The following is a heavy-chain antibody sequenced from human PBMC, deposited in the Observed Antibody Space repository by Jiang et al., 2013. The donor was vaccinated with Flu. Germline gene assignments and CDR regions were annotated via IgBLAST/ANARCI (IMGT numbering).Heavy chain of an antibody. D-gene: IGHD5-12*01. Sequence: QLLESGGGLVQPGGSLRLSCAASGFTFSSFAMSWVRQAPGKGLEWVSAVSGSGGTTTYADSVKGRFTISRDNSKNTLYLQMNSLRGEDTAIYYCAKGLGDDDYLEFDYWGQGTLVTVSA. J-gene: IGHJ4*02. CDR3: AKGLGDDDYLEFDY. CDR2: VSGSGGTT. V-gene: IGHV3-23*01. CDR1: GFTFSSFA.